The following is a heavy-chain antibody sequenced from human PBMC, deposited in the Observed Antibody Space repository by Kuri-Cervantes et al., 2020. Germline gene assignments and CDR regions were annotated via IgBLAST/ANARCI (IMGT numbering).Heavy chain of an antibody. Sequence: ASVKVSCKASGYTFTSYAMHWVRQAPGQGLERMGWISAYNGNTNYAQKLQGRGTMTTDTSTSTAYMELRSLRSDDTAVYYCASGIKQGYYYYGMDVWGQGTTVTVSS. J-gene: IGHJ6*02. CDR1: GYTFTSYA. CDR3: ASGIKQGYYYYGMDV. CDR2: ISAYNGNT. V-gene: IGHV1-18*01. D-gene: IGHD2-21*01.